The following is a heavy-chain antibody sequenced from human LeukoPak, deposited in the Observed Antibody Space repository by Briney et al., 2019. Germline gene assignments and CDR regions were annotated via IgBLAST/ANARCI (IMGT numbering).Heavy chain of an antibody. CDR2: IYYSGST. J-gene: IGHJ4*02. V-gene: IGHV4-39*01. Sequence: SETLSLTCTVSGGSISSSSYYWGWIRQPPGKGLEWIGSIYYSGSTYYNPSLKSRVTISVDTSKNQFSLKLSSVTAADTAVYYCARLPNYYDSSGYYYYFDYWGQGTLVIVSS. D-gene: IGHD3-22*01. CDR3: ARLPNYYDSSGYYYYFDY. CDR1: GGSISSSSYY.